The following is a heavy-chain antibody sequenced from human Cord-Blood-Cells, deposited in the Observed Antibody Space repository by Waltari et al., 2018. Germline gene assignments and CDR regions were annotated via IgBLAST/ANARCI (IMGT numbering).Heavy chain of an antibody. CDR1: GGSIRSHY. CDR3: ARGGWYYDFWSGATWFDP. Sequence: QVQLQESGPGLVKPSDTLSLTCTVSGGSIRSHYWSLIRQPPGKGLEWCGYIYYRGRTIYNPSRKSRVTISGDTSKNPFAPKLSSVTAADTAVYDGARGGWYYDFWSGATWFDPWGQGTLVTVSS. CDR2: IYYRGRT. J-gene: IGHJ5*02. D-gene: IGHD3-3*01. V-gene: IGHV4-59*11.